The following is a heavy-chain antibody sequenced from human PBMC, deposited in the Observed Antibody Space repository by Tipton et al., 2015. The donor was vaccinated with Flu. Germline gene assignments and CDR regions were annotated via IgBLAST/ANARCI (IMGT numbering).Heavy chain of an antibody. CDR1: GDSISRFY. CDR2: SGST. J-gene: IGHJ6*02. Sequence: TLSLTCTVSGDSISRFYWSWIRQPPGKGLEWIGYSGSTNYNPSLKNRVTISLDTSKNQFSLQLKSVTASDTAVYYCARLKLFALVNHSYYCGLDVWGQGTTVTVSS. CDR3: ARLKLFALVNHSYYCGLDV. D-gene: IGHD3/OR15-3a*01. V-gene: IGHV4-59*08.